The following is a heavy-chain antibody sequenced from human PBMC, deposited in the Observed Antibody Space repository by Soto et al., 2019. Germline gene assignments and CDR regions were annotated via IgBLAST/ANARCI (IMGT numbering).Heavy chain of an antibody. CDR1: GGTFSSYA. J-gene: IGHJ3*02. D-gene: IGHD3-3*01. CDR3: ARFQLRHPGSGYSDAFDI. Sequence: VKVSCKASGGTFSSYAISWVRQAPGQGLEWMGGIIPIFGTANYAQKFQGRVTITADESTSTAYMELSSLRSEDTAVYYCARFQLRHPGSGYSDAFDIWGQGTIVTVSS. CDR2: IIPIFGTA. V-gene: IGHV1-69*13.